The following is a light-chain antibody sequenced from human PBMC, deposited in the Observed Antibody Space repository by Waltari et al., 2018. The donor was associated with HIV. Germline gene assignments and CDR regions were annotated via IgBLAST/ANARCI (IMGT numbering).Light chain of an antibody. CDR1: QSVTSSH. CDR2: GAS. CDR3: HQYGASPRT. Sequence: EIVLTQSPGTLSFSPGDRATLSCRASQSVTSSHLAWYQQRPGQSPRLLIYGASSRANGIPDRFSGSGSGTEFTLTITRLEPEDFAVYYCHQYGASPRTFGQGTKLEIK. J-gene: IGKJ2*01. V-gene: IGKV3-20*01.